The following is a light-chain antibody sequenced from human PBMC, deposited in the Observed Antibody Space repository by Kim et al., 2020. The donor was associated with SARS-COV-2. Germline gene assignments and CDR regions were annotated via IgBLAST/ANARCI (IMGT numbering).Light chain of an antibody. CDR1: SSDVGGYNY. Sequence: QSALTQHRSVSGSPGQSVTISCTGTSSDVGGYNYVSWYQQYPGKAPKLIIYAVIERPSGVPDRFSGSRSGNTASLTISGLQGEDEADYYCCSYAGSHAYVFGTGTKVTVL. CDR2: AVI. CDR3: CSYAGSHAYV. V-gene: IGLV2-11*01. J-gene: IGLJ1*01.